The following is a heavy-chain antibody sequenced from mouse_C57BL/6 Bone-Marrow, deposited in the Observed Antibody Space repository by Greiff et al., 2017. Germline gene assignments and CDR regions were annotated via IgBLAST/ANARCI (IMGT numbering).Heavy chain of an antibody. CDR2: IAPEDGDT. J-gene: IGHJ3*01. CDR1: GFNIKDYY. Sequence: EVHLVESGAELVKPGASVKLSCTASGFNIKDYYMHWVKQRTEQGLEWIGRIAPEDGDTKYAPKFQGKATITADKSSNTAYLQLSSLTSEDTAVYYCARGGGYYGNYVAWFAYWGQGTLVTVSA. V-gene: IGHV14-2*01. CDR3: ARGGGYYGNYVAWFAY. D-gene: IGHD2-1*01.